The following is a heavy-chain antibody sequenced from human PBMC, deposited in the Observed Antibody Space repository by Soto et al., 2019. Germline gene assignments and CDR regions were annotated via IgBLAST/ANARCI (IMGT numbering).Heavy chain of an antibody. Sequence: VSCTASGVTVSSYAIIWVRQAPGQGLEWMGGIIPIFGTANYAQKFQCIFTITADESTSTAYMELSSLRSEDTAVYYCARAGGYDYYYYYGMHXWGQGTTFTVS. D-gene: IGHD5-12*01. CDR2: IIPIFGTA. J-gene: IGHJ6*02. V-gene: IGHV1-69*01. CDR3: ARAGGYDYYYYYGMHX. CDR1: GVTVSSYA.